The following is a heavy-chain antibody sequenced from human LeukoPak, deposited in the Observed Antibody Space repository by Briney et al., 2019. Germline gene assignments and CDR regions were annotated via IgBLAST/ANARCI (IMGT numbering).Heavy chain of an antibody. J-gene: IGHJ4*02. CDR2: ISGSDPGT. V-gene: IGHV3-23*01. CDR3: ARDSRWIQFDY. D-gene: IGHD5-18*01. CDR1: GFNFRTYA. Sequence: GGSLRLSCAASGFNFRTYAMSWVRQAPGKGLEWVSAISGSDPGTYHADSVKGRFTISRDNSKNMLFLQMNRLRADDTAVYYCARDSRWIQFDYWGQGTLVTVSS.